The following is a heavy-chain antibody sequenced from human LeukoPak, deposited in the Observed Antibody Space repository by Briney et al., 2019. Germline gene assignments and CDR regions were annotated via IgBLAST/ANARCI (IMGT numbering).Heavy chain of an antibody. V-gene: IGHV3-30-3*01. CDR3: ARDLLDSNPLGYYYYGMDV. Sequence: SLRLYCSASTFTCNSYAMQWDRPAPGKGLVGVIIITYDGSNKSHAVPGKGPITIYRDNSKNTLYLQMNSLRAEGTAVYYCARDLLDSNPLGYYYYGMDVWGQGTTVTVSS. CDR1: TFTCNSYA. D-gene: IGHD4-11*01. J-gene: IGHJ6*02. CDR2: ITYDGSNK.